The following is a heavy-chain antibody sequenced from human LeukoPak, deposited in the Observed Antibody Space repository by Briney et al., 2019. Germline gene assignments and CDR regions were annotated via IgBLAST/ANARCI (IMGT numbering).Heavy chain of an antibody. D-gene: IGHD3-10*02. CDR3: AELGITMIGGV. CDR1: GFTFSSYE. CDR2: ITSSDSTT. J-gene: IGHJ6*04. Sequence: GGSLRLSCVASGFTFSSYEMNWVRQAPGKGLEWLSYITSSDSTTHYADSVKGRFTISRDDAQNSLYLQMNSLRAEDTAVYYCAELGITMIGGVWGKGTTVTISS. V-gene: IGHV3-48*03.